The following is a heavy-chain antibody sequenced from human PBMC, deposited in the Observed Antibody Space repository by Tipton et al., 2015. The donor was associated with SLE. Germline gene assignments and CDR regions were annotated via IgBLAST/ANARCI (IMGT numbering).Heavy chain of an antibody. Sequence: SLRLSCAASGFTFSSYAMHWVRQAPGKGLEWVAVISYDGSNKYYPDSVKGRFTISRDSSKNTLYLQMNSLRAEDTAVYYCAGSLIPILLPFDYWGQGTLVTVSS. D-gene: IGHD3-22*01. J-gene: IGHJ4*02. CDR3: AGSLIPILLPFDY. CDR2: ISYDGSNK. CDR1: GFTFSSYA. V-gene: IGHV3-30*04.